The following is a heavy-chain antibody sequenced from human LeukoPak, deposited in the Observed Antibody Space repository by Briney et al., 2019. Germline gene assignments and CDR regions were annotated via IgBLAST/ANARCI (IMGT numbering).Heavy chain of an antibody. CDR1: GGSISSSSDY. D-gene: IGHD6-25*01. Sequence: SETLSLTCTVSGGSISSSSDYWGWIRQAPGKGLGWIGSFFVSGSTHYNPSLRSRATLFVDTPKNQFSLKLTSMTAADAATYFCARQFATAAADTRGYFDYWAREPWSPSPQ. CDR2: FFVSGST. J-gene: IGHJ4*02. V-gene: IGHV4-39*01. CDR3: ARQFATAAADTRGYFDY.